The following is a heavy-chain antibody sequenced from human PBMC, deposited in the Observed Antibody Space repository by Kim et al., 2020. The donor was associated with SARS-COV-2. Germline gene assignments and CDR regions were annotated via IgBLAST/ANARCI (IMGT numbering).Heavy chain of an antibody. CDR3: ARSFRRGDYGSGNFDP. D-gene: IGHD3-10*01. CDR1: GGSISSSSYY. Sequence: SETLSLTCTVSGGSISSSSYYWGWIRQPPGKGLEWIGSIYYSGSTYYNPSLKSRVTISVDTSKNQFSLKLSSVTAADTAVYYCARSFRRGDYGSGNFDPWGQGTLVTVSS. CDR2: IYYSGST. V-gene: IGHV4-39*01. J-gene: IGHJ5*02.